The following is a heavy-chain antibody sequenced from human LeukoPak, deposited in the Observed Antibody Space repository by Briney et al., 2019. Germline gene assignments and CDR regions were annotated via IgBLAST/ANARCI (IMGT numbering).Heavy chain of an antibody. CDR3: AKDKSTGEYYYYYGMDV. Sequence: GGSLRLSCAASGFTFSSYGMHWVRQAPGKGLEWVAVIWYDGSNKYYADSVKGRFTISRDNSKNTLYLQMNSLRAEDTAVYYCAKDKSTGEYYYYYGMDVWGQGTTVTVSS. V-gene: IGHV3-30*02. CDR1: GFTFSSYG. J-gene: IGHJ6*02. D-gene: IGHD2/OR15-2a*01. CDR2: IWYDGSNK.